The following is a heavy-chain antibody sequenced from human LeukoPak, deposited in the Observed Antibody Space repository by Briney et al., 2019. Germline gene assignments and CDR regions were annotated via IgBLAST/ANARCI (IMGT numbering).Heavy chain of an antibody. Sequence: SGGSLRLSCAASGFTFSSYWMSWVRQAPGKGLEWVSYISSSGSTIYYADSVKGRFTISRDNAKNSVSLQMNSLRAEDTAVYYCARDKRKGIVGSTKSYFDYWGQGTLVTVSS. CDR1: GFTFSSYW. D-gene: IGHD1-26*01. CDR2: ISSSGSTI. V-gene: IGHV3-48*04. J-gene: IGHJ4*02. CDR3: ARDKRKGIVGSTKSYFDY.